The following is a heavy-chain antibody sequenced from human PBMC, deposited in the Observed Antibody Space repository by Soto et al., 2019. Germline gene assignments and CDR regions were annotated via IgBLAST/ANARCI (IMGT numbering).Heavy chain of an antibody. CDR1: GFTFSSYA. Sequence: QVQLVESGGGVVQPGRSLRLSCAASGFTFSSYAMHWVRQAPDKGLEWVAVISYDGSNKFYADSVKGRFTISRDNSHNTLYLQMSSLIAEDTAVYYCATEQTHRTNGVCSSYHGMEVWSQGTTVTVSS. J-gene: IGHJ6*02. D-gene: IGHD2-8*01. V-gene: IGHV3-30*04. CDR2: ISYDGSNK. CDR3: ATEQTHRTNGVCSSYHGMEV.